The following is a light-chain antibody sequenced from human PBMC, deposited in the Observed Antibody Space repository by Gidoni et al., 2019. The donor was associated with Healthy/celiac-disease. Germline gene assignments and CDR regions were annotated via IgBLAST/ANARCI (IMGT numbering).Light chain of an antibody. CDR1: TLGDKY. V-gene: IGLV3-1*01. CDR2: EYS. J-gene: IGLJ1*01. Sequence: SYELTQPPSVSVAPGQTARITCSGDTLGDKYACWYQQKPGQSPVLVIYEYSKRPSGIPERFSGSNSGNTATLTISGTQAMDEADYYCQAWDSSTFYVFGTGTKVTVL. CDR3: QAWDSSTFYV.